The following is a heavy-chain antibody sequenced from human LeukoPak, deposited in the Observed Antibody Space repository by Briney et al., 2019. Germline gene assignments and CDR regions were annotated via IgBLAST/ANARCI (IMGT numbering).Heavy chain of an antibody. CDR1: GFTVSSNY. Sequence: GGSLRLSCAASGFTVSSNYMSWVRQDPGKGLEWVSLIYSGGVTYYADSVKGRFIISRDNSKNTLFLQMNSLRAEDTAVYYCARAPSGWSDYWYFDLWGRGTLVTVSS. CDR2: IYSGGVT. V-gene: IGHV3-53*01. CDR3: ARAPSGWSDYWYFDL. J-gene: IGHJ2*01. D-gene: IGHD6-19*01.